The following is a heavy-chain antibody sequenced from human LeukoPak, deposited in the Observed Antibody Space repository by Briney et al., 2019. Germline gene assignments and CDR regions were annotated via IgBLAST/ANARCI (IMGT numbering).Heavy chain of an antibody. D-gene: IGHD6-19*01. J-gene: IGHJ4*02. CDR1: GFTFSTYT. CDR2: ISIGSTYI. CDR3: ARDRYGDSSGARDY. V-gene: IGHV3-21*01. Sequence: GGSLRLSCAASGFTFSTYTMNWVRQAPGKGLEWVSTISIGSTYIYYAESAKGRFTISRDNAKNSLYLQMNSLRVEDTAVYYCARDRYGDSSGARDYWGQGTLVTVSS.